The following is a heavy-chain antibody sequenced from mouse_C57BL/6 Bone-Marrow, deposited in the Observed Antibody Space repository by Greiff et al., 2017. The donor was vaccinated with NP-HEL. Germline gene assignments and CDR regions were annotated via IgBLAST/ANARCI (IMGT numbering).Heavy chain of an antibody. CDR2: ISDGGSYT. V-gene: IGHV5-4*01. Sequence: EVMLVESGGGLVKPGGSLKLSCAASGFTFSSYAMSWVRQTPEKRLEWVATISDGGSYTYSPDNVKGRFTISRDNAKNNLYLQMSHLKSEDTAMYYCARDRDGNYDWYFDVWGTGTTVTVSS. CDR3: ARDRDGNYDWYFDV. CDR1: GFTFSSYA. J-gene: IGHJ1*03. D-gene: IGHD2-1*01.